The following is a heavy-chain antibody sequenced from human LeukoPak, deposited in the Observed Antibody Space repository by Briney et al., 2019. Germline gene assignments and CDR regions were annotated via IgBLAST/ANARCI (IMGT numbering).Heavy chain of an antibody. J-gene: IGHJ4*02. CDR3: AASAFDYVWGSYRREFDY. CDR1: GGSISSYY. V-gene: IGHV4-59*01. CDR2: IYYSGSI. Sequence: SETLSLTCTVSGGSISSYYWSWIRQPPGMGLEWIGNIYYSGSINYNPSLKSRVAISLDKTKKQFSLKLSSVTAADTAVYYCAASAFDYVWGSYRREFDYWGQGTLVTVSS. D-gene: IGHD3-16*02.